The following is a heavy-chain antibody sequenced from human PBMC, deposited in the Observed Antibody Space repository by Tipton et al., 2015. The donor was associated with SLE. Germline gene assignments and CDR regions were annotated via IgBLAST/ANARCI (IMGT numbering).Heavy chain of an antibody. CDR2: IYYNGYT. Sequence: TLSLTCTVSGGSINSNAYYWSWIRQHPGKGLEWIGYIYYNGYTSYNPSLKSRVSMSLDTSENQFSLNLSSVTAADTAVYYCARHHRRGSQQYGTSWFHYLDYWGQGTLVTVSS. CDR3: ARHHRRGSQQYGTSWFHYLDY. D-gene: IGHD2-2*01. V-gene: IGHV4-31*03. CDR1: GGSINSNAYY. J-gene: IGHJ4*02.